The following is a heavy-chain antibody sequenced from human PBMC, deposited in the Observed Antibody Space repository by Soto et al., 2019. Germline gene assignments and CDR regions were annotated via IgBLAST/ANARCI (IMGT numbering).Heavy chain of an antibody. J-gene: IGHJ6*02. CDR2: IYHSGST. D-gene: IGHD2-15*01. V-gene: IGHV4-4*02. Sequence: SETLSLTCAVSGGSISSSNWWSWVRQPPGKGLEWIGEIYHSGSTNYNPSLKSRVTISVDKSKNQFSLKLSSVTAADTAVYYCARGSPYGYCSGGSCYSYGMDVWGQGTTVTVSS. CDR1: GGSISSSNW. CDR3: ARGSPYGYCSGGSCYSYGMDV.